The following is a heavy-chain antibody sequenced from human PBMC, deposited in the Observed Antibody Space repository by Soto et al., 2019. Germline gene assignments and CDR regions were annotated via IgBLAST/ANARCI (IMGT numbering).Heavy chain of an antibody. Sequence: GGSLRLSCAASGFTFSSYSMNWVRQAPGKGLEWVSSISSSSSYIYYADSVKGRFTISRDNAKNSLYLQMNSLRAEDTAVYYCARVLGDGDYAINYYYYYYMDVWGKGTTVTVSS. CDR2: ISSSSSYI. J-gene: IGHJ6*03. D-gene: IGHD4-17*01. V-gene: IGHV3-21*01. CDR3: ARVLGDGDYAINYYYYYYMDV. CDR1: GFTFSSYS.